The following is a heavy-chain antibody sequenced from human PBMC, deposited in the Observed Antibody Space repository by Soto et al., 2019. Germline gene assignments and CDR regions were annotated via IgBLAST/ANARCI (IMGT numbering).Heavy chain of an antibody. J-gene: IGHJ3*02. V-gene: IGHV3-30*18. CDR2: ISYDGSNK. Sequence: PGGSLRLSCAASGFTFSSYGMHWVRQAPGKGLEWVAVISYDGSNKYYADSVKGRFTISRDNSKNTLYLQMNSLRAEDTAVYYCAQDRRVVLMVYAIKPFDIWGQGTMVTVSS. D-gene: IGHD2-8*01. CDR3: AQDRRVVLMVYAIKPFDI. CDR1: GFTFSSYG.